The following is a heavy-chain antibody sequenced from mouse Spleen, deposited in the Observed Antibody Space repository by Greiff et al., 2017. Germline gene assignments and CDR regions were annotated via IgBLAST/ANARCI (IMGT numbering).Heavy chain of an antibody. Sequence: EVKLVESGGGLVKRGGSLKLSCAASGFTFSSYYMSWVRQTPEKRLEWVATISSGGGSTYYPDSVKGRFTISRDNAKNTLYLQMSSLNSEDTAVYYCARVLTTVVAGDYFDYWGQGTTLTVSS. CDR1: GFTFSSYY. CDR3: ARVLTTVVAGDYFDY. CDR2: ISSGGGST. J-gene: IGHJ2*01. D-gene: IGHD1-1*01. V-gene: IGHV5-9*04.